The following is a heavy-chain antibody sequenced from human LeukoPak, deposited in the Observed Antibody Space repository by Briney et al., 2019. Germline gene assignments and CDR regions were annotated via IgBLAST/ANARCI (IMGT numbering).Heavy chain of an antibody. Sequence: GGSLRLSCAASGFTFSSYGMHWVRQAPGKGLEWVAFIRYDGSNKYYEDSVKGRFTISRDNSKNTLYLQMKSLRGEDTAVYYCAKDPGDTLTGYHAEDFWGQGTLVTVSS. J-gene: IGHJ4*02. V-gene: IGHV3-30*02. CDR1: GFTFSSYG. CDR2: IRYDGSNK. CDR3: AKDPGDTLTGYHAEDF. D-gene: IGHD3-9*01.